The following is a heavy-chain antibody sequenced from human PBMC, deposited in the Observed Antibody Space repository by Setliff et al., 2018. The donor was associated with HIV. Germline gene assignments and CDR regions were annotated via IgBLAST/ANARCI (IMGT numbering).Heavy chain of an antibody. CDR2: IYYSGST. J-gene: IGHJ3*02. Sequence: SETLSLTCSVSGGSFSSDSYYWGWIRQFPGKGLEWIGSIYYSGSTYYHPSLKSRVTISVDTSKNQFSLKLSSVTAADTAVYYCARVYYGSGSSDAFDIWGQGTMVTVSS. V-gene: IGHV4-39*07. CDR3: ARVYYGSGSSDAFDI. CDR1: GGSFSSDSYY. D-gene: IGHD3-10*01.